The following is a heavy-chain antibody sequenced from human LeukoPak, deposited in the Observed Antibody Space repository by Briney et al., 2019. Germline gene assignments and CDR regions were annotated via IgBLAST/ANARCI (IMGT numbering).Heavy chain of an antibody. CDR3: ATRNMTTVSP. CDR1: GFTFSSYA. D-gene: IGHD4-17*01. V-gene: IGHV3-11*01. Sequence: GGSLRLSCAASGFTFSSYAMSWIRQAPGKGLEWVSYISSSGSTIYYAGSVKGRFTISRDNAKNSLYLQMNSLRAEDTAVYYCATRNMTTVSPWGQGTLVTVSS. J-gene: IGHJ5*02. CDR2: ISSSGSTI.